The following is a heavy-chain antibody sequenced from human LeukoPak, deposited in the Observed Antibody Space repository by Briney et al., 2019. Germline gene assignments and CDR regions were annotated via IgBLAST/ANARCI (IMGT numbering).Heavy chain of an antibody. D-gene: IGHD3-16*02. CDR1: GGSIRSYY. Sequence: SESLSLTCTVSGGSIRSYYWSWIRQPPGKGLEWIGYMYYSGSINYNPSLTSRVTISADTSKNQFSLKLSSVTAADTAVYYCAASPQIGAYDYIWGSYRYEYGMDVWDQGTTVTVSS. CDR3: AASPQIGAYDYIWGSYRYEYGMDV. J-gene: IGHJ6*02. V-gene: IGHV4-59*01. CDR2: MYYSGSI.